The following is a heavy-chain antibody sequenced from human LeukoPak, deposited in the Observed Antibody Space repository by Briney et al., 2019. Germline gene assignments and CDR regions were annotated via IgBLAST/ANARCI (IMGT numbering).Heavy chain of an antibody. CDR3: VRASSNYYSDY. CDR1: GFTFSDQY. V-gene: IGHV3-72*01. Sequence: GGALRLSCAASGFTFSDQYMDWVGQAPGEGREGVGRSRNKANRYTTEYAASVKARFTISRDDSTISVHLQLNSLKTEDTAVYYCVRASSNYYSDYWGQGTLVTVSS. CDR2: SRNKANRYTT. J-gene: IGHJ4*02.